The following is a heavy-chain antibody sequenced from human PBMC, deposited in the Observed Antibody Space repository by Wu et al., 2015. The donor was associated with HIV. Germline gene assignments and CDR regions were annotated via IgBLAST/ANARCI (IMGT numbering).Heavy chain of an antibody. J-gene: IGHJ5*02. CDR3: ARASMVRGVTNWFDP. Sequence: QVQLVQSGAEVTEPGASVMVSCKASQYTFINYDVHWVRQAAGQGLEWMGWINPNSGGTNYAQKFQGRVTMTRDTSISTAYMELSRLRSDDTAVYYCARASMVRGVTNWFDPWGQGTLVTVSS. CDR2: INPNSGGT. CDR1: QYTFINYD. V-gene: IGHV1-2*02. D-gene: IGHD3-10*01.